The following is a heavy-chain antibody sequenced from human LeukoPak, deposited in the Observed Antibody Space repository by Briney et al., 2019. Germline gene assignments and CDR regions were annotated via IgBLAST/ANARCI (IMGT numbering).Heavy chain of an antibody. Sequence: KPSETLSLTCTVSGGSISSHYWSWIRQPPGKGLEWIGYIYYSGSTNYNPSLKSRVTISVDTSKNQFSLKLSSVTAADTAVYYCARDLFLEWRYAFDIWGQGTMVTVSS. CDR2: IYYSGST. V-gene: IGHV4-59*11. CDR1: GGSISSHY. D-gene: IGHD3-3*01. J-gene: IGHJ3*02. CDR3: ARDLFLEWRYAFDI.